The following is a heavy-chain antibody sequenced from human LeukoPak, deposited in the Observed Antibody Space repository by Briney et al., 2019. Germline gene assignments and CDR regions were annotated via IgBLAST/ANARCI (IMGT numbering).Heavy chain of an antibody. J-gene: IGHJ4*02. D-gene: IGHD6-19*01. CDR2: ISSSSSTI. Sequence: QPGGSLRLSCAASGFTFSSYSMNWVRQAPGKGLEWVSYISSSSSTIFYADSVKGRFTISRDNAKNSLYLQMNSLGAEDTAVYYCARDGDLIAVAGTYFDYWGQGTLVTVSS. V-gene: IGHV3-48*01. CDR1: GFTFSSYS. CDR3: ARDGDLIAVAGTYFDY.